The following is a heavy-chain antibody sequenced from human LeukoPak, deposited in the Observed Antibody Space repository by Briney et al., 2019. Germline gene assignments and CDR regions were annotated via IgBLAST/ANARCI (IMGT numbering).Heavy chain of an antibody. Sequence: GGSLTLSCAASGFTFSNYAMHWVRQAPGKGLEGVAVISYDGGNKYYADPVKGRFTISRDNSKNTLYLQMSSLRADDTAVYYCARSLATSYYYMDVWGKGTTVTVSS. D-gene: IGHD5-12*01. CDR3: ARSLATSYYYMDV. J-gene: IGHJ6*03. V-gene: IGHV3-30*04. CDR2: ISYDGGNK. CDR1: GFTFSNYA.